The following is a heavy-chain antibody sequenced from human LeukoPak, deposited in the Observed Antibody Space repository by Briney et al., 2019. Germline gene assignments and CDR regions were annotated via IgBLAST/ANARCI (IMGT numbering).Heavy chain of an antibody. D-gene: IGHD3-22*01. Sequence: GGSLRLSCASSRFTVSSYYMTWVRQAPGKGLEWVAVISYDGSNKYYADSVKGRFTISRDNSKNTLYLQMNSLRAEDTAVYYCAREGIVVVHDAFDIWGQGTMVTVSS. J-gene: IGHJ3*02. CDR2: ISYDGSNK. CDR1: RFTVSSYY. V-gene: IGHV3-30*03. CDR3: AREGIVVVHDAFDI.